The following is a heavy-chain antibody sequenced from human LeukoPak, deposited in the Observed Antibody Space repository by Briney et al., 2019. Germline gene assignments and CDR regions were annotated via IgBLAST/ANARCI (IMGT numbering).Heavy chain of an antibody. CDR3: ARSSPTWGPAAVAFDI. Sequence: PSETLSLTCAVYGGSFSGYYWSWIRQPPGKGLEWIGEINHSGSTNYNPSLKSRVTISVDTSKNPFSLKLSSVTAADTAAYYCARSSPTWGPAAVAFDIWGQGTMVTVSS. V-gene: IGHV4-34*01. D-gene: IGHD6-13*01. J-gene: IGHJ3*02. CDR1: GGSFSGYY. CDR2: INHSGST.